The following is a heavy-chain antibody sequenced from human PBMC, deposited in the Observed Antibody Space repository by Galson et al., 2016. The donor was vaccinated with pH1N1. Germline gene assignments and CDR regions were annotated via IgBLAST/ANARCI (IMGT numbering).Heavy chain of an antibody. CDR1: GYTFNTYA. Sequence: SVKVSCKASGYTFNTYALNWVRQAPGQGLEWMGWINTDTGNPTYAPGFPGRFVFSLDTSVSTAYLQITSLKAEDTAVYYCARGFYYGSGSFWPWDYWGQGTLVTVSS. CDR2: INTDTGNP. D-gene: IGHD3-10*01. J-gene: IGHJ4*02. CDR3: ARGFYYGSGSFWPWDY. V-gene: IGHV7-4-1*02.